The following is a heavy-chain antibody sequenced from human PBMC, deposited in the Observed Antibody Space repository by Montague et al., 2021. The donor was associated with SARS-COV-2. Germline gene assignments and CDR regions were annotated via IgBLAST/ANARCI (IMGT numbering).Heavy chain of an antibody. CDR2: IFYSGST. D-gene: IGHD4-23*01. Sequence: SETLSLTCSVSGGSVNRNYRSWVRQPPGKGLEWLGYIFYSGSTYNPSLNSRVTMSLDTSKNHFSLNLISVTAADTAVYYCAKASRGYGGDFDSWGQGTLVIVSS. CDR1: GGSVNRNY. J-gene: IGHJ4*02. V-gene: IGHV4-59*02. CDR3: AKASRGYGGDFDS.